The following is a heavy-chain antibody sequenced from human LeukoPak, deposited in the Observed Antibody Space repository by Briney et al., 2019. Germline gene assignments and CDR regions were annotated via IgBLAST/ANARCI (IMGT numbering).Heavy chain of an antibody. CDR1: GGSITDHY. Sequence: KASETLSLTCTVSGGSITDHYWSWIRQPPGKGLELTGHIHSTGNTFYKPSLKSRITISLDTSRNQSSLRLSSVTAADTAVHYCARFSSGCSTASCYLDYWGQGTLVTVSS. CDR2: IHSTGNT. V-gene: IGHV4-59*11. J-gene: IGHJ4*02. CDR3: ARFSSGCSTASCYLDY. D-gene: IGHD2-2*01.